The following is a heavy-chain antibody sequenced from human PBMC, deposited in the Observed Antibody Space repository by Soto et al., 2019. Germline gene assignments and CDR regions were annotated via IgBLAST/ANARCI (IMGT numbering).Heavy chain of an antibody. Sequence: EVQLVESGGGLVQPGGSLRLSCVASGFSFSSYWMSWVRQAPGKGLEWVVNIKQDGSEKYYVDSVKGRFTVSRDNAKNSLYLQMNSLRAEDTAVYHCSLEWLPSRGAFDYWGQGTLVTVSS. CDR2: IKQDGSEK. CDR3: SLEWLPSRGAFDY. V-gene: IGHV3-7*03. D-gene: IGHD3-3*01. J-gene: IGHJ4*02. CDR1: GFSFSSYW.